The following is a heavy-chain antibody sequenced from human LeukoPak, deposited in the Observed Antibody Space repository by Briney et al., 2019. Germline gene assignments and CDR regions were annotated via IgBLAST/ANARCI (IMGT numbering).Heavy chain of an antibody. D-gene: IGHD3-22*01. CDR2: IIPIFGTA. V-gene: IGHV1-69*05. Sequence: ASVKVSCKASGGTFSSYAISWVRQAPGQGLEWMGGIIPIFGTANYAQKFQGRVTITTDESTSTAYMELSSLRSEDTAVYYCARAGGGWGYYDSSGYLGYWGQGTLVTVSS. J-gene: IGHJ4*02. CDR1: GGTFSSYA. CDR3: ARAGGGWGYYDSSGYLGY.